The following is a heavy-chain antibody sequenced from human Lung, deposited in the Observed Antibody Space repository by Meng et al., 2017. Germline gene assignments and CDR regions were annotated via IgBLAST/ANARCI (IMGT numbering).Heavy chain of an antibody. D-gene: IGHD4-11*01. Sequence: LKQGGEGMLKPSQTLSPAWFVSGGSFSDYYWSWIRQPPGKGLEWIGEINHSGSTNYNPSLESRATISVDTSQNNLSLKLSSVTAADSAVYYCARGPTTMAHDFDYWGQGTLVTVSS. J-gene: IGHJ4*02. CDR3: ARGPTTMAHDFDY. CDR2: INHSGST. V-gene: IGHV4-34*01. CDR1: GGSFSDYY.